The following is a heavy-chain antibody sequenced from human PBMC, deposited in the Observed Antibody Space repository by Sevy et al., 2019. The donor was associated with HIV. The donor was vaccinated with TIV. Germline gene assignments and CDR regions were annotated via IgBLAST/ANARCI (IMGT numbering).Heavy chain of an antibody. J-gene: IGHJ4*02. CDR3: ARVPPYYYDSSGYYYFDY. CDR1: VFTFFAYT. D-gene: IGHD3-22*01. Sequence: GGSLRLSCAASVFTFFAYTMHWVRQAPGKGLVWVSRINSDGSSTSYADSVKGRFTISRDNAKNTLYLQMNSLRAEDTAVYYCARVPPYYYDSSGYYYFDYWGQGTLVTVSS. CDR2: INSDGSST. V-gene: IGHV3-74*01.